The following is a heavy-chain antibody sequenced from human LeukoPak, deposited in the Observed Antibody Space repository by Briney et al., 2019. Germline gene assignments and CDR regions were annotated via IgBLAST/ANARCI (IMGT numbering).Heavy chain of an antibody. V-gene: IGHV1-2*02. Sequence: ASVKVSCKASGYTFTGNYMHWVRQAPGQGLEWMGWINPSSGGTNYAQKFQGRVTMTRDTSISTAYMELSSLRSDDTAVYYCAREDWEADYWGQGTLVTVSS. CDR1: GYTFTGNY. D-gene: IGHD3/OR15-3a*01. CDR3: AREDWEADY. CDR2: INPSSGGT. J-gene: IGHJ4*02.